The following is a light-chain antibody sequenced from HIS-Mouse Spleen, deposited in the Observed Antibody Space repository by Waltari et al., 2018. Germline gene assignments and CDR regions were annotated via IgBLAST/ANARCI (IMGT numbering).Light chain of an antibody. CDR1: QSVNSY. CDR2: EAA. CDR3: QQRSNWPPLT. V-gene: IGKV3-11*01. Sequence: EIVLTQSPATLALSPGERATLSCRASQSVNSYLAWYQQKPDQAPRLLIYEAANRATGVPARFSGSGSGTDVTLTISSLEPDDFAVYYCQQRSNWPPLTFGGGTKVEIK. J-gene: IGKJ4*01.